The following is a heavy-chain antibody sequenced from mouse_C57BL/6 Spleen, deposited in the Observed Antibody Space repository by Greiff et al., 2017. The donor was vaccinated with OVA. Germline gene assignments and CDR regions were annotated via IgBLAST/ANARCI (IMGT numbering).Heavy chain of an antibody. CDR3: ARHEGGDSAMDY. V-gene: IGHV2-6-1*01. CDR1: GFSLTSYG. CDR2: IWSDGST. Sequence: VQLQESGPGLVAPSQSLSITCTVSGFSLTSYGVHWVRQPPGKGLEWLVVIWSDGSTTYNSALKSRLSISKDNSKSQVFLKMNSLQTDDTAMYXCARHEGGDSAMDYWGQEASVTVSS. J-gene: IGHJ4*01.